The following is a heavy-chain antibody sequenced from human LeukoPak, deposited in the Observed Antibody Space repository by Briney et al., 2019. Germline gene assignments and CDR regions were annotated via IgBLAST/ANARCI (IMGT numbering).Heavy chain of an antibody. J-gene: IGHJ4*02. D-gene: IGHD3-10*01. CDR3: ARDLGNYFHF. Sequence: GASVKVSCKASGYSFTIYGIGWVRQAPGQGLEWMGWISAHNGNTKYAQEVQGRVTMTTDTSTSTAYMEMRSLRSDGTAVYYCARDLGNYFHFWGQGTLVTVSS. CDR1: GYSFTIYG. V-gene: IGHV1-18*01. CDR2: ISAHNGNT.